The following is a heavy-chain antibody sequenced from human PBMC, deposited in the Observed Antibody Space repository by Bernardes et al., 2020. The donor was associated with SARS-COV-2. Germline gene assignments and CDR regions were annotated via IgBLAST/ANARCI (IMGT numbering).Heavy chain of an antibody. CDR3: AKDYYTYYDFWSGYSFDY. Sequence: GGSLRLSCADSGFTFSSYAMSWVRQAPGKGLEWVSAISCSGGSTYYADSVKGRFTISRDNSKNTLYLQMNSLRAEDTAVYYCAKDYYTYYDFWSGYSFDYWGQGTLVTVSS. CDR2: ISCSGGST. CDR1: GFTFSSYA. V-gene: IGHV3-23*01. J-gene: IGHJ4*02. D-gene: IGHD3-3*01.